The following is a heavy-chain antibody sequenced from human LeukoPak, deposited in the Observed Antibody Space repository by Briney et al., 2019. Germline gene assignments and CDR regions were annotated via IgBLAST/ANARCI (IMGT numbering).Heavy chain of an antibody. D-gene: IGHD3-22*01. J-gene: IGHJ4*02. CDR2: ISSSGYTI. V-gene: IGHV3-11*01. Sequence: GGSLRLSCAASVFTFSDYYMNWIRQAPGEGLEWISYISSSGYTIYYADSVKGRFSISRDDAETSLFLQMDSLRPEDTAVYYCAKAGTTSGYPIFSGWGQGTLVTVSS. CDR3: AKAGTTSGYPIFSG. CDR1: VFTFSDYY.